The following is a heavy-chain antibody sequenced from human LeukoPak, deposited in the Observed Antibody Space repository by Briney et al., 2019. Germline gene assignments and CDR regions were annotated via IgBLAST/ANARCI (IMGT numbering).Heavy chain of an antibody. CDR2: IYYSGST. CDR1: GGSISSYY. Sequence: SETLSLTCTVSGGSISSYYWSWIRQPPGKGLEWIGYIYYSGSTNYNPSLKSRVTISVDTSKNQFSLKLSSVTAADTAVYYCARSSSSHSAWFDPWGQGTLVTVSS. V-gene: IGHV4-59*08. J-gene: IGHJ5*02. D-gene: IGHD6-6*01. CDR3: ARSSSSHSAWFDP.